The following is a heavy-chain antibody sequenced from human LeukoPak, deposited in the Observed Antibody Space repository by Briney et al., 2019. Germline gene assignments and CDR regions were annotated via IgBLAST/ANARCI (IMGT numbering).Heavy chain of an antibody. Sequence: GGSLRLSCAASGFTVSSNYMSWVRQAPGKGLEWVSVIYSGGSTYYADSVKGRFTISRDNSKNTLYLQMNSLRAKDTAVYYCQAGYYYDSSGYYFSDYWGQGTLVTVSS. CDR3: QAGYYYDSSGYYFSDY. CDR2: IYSGGST. V-gene: IGHV3-66*01. CDR1: GFTVSSNY. J-gene: IGHJ4*02. D-gene: IGHD3-22*01.